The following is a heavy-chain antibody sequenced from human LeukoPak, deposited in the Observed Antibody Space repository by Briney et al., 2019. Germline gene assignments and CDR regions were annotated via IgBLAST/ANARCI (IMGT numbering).Heavy chain of an antibody. CDR3: VREVSGPSGDY. D-gene: IGHD2-15*01. V-gene: IGHV3-20*04. CDR2: INWNGGST. J-gene: IGHJ4*02. CDR1: GFTFDDYG. Sequence: GGSLRLSCAASGFTFDDYGIRCVRQAPGKGLEWVSGINWNGGSTGYADSVKGRFTISRDNAKNSLYLQMNSLRAGDTALYYCVREVSGPSGDYWGQGTLVTVSS.